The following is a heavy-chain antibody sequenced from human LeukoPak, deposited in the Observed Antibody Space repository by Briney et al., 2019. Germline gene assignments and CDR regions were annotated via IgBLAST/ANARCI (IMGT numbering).Heavy chain of an antibody. CDR2: ISRSGGST. D-gene: IGHD2-21*02. J-gene: IGHJ4*02. CDR3: AVYCSGGCYSGLA. Sequence: GGSMTLACAACGFTFSSYAMNWVRQAAGKGLGWISAISRSGGSTYYADSVKGRFTISRDNSKNTLYLQMNSQRAEDTAVYYCAVYCSGGCYSGLAWGQGTLVTVSS. V-gene: IGHV3-23*01. CDR1: GFTFSSYA.